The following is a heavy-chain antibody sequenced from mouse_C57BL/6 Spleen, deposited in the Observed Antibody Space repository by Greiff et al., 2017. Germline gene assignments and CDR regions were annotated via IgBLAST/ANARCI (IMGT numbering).Heavy chain of an antibody. CDR1: GYAFSSYW. D-gene: IGHD1-1*01. CDR2: IYPGDGDT. CDR3: ARGLLRFFFDY. Sequence: QVHVKQSGAELVKPGASVKISCKASGYAFSSYWMNWVKQRPGKGLEWIGQIYPGDGDTNYNGKFKGKATLTADKSSSTAYMQLSSLTSEDSAVYFCARGLLRFFFDYWGQGTTLTVSS. J-gene: IGHJ2*01. V-gene: IGHV1-80*01.